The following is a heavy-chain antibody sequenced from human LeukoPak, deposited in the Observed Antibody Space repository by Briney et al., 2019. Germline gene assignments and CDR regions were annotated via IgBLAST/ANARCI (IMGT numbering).Heavy chain of an antibody. CDR1: GGSMTSYY. CDR2: IYYSGST. CDR3: ARAPAGPPYYYMDA. V-gene: IGHV4-59*01. J-gene: IGHJ6*03. Sequence: SETLSLTCSVSGGSMTSYYWSWIRQPPGKGLEWIGYIYYSGSTIYSPSLRSRVTISVDTSRNQFSLKLTSVTAADTAVYHCARAPAGPPYYYMDAWGKGTTVSVSS.